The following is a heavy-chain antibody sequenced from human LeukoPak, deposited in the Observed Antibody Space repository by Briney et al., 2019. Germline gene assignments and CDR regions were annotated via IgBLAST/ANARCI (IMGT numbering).Heavy chain of an antibody. J-gene: IGHJ4*02. CDR2: ISAYNGNT. CDR1: GYTFTSYG. CDR3: ARNYYDSSGYYYFDY. Sequence: ASVKVSCKASGYTFTSYGISWVRQAPGQGLEWMGWISAYNGNTNYAQKLQGRVTMTTDTSTSTAYMELRSLRSDDTAVYYCARNYYDSSGYYYFDYWGQGTLVTVSS. V-gene: IGHV1-18*01. D-gene: IGHD3-22*01.